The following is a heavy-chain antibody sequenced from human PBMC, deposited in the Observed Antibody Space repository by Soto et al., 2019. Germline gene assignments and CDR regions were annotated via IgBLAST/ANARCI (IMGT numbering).Heavy chain of an antibody. V-gene: IGHV3-30*18. CDR1: GFTVSSYG. D-gene: IGHD3-3*01. CDR3: AKDNYDFWSGYPDH. Sequence: GGSLRVSCAASGFTVSSYGMHWVRQAPGKGLEWVAVISYDGINKYYADSVKGRFTISRDNSKNTLYLQMNSLISEDTAVYYCAKDNYDFWSGYPDHWGQGTLVTVSS. CDR2: ISYDGINK. J-gene: IGHJ4*02.